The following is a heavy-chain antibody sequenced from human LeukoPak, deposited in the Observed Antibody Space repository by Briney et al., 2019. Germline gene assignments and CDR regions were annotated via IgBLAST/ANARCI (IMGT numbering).Heavy chain of an antibody. CDR1: GFTCDDYG. Sequence: GVSLRRSCAASGFTCDDYGMSWVRQAPGKGLEGGSGINCNGGSTGYTYSVRGRFTISRDNAKTSLDLQSISLEATDTPFYYCARYGLTGXXYYFDYWGXGXLXXVS. CDR3: ARYGLTGXXYYFDY. V-gene: IGHV3-20*04. D-gene: IGHD3-9*01. J-gene: IGHJ4*01. CDR2: INCNGGST.